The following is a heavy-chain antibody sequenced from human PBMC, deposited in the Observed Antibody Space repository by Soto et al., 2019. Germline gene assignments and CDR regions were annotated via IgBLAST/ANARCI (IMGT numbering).Heavy chain of an antibody. V-gene: IGHV3-30*03. CDR2: ISYDGSNK. CDR3: AREGYGDYGKPFDY. D-gene: IGHD4-17*01. CDR1: GFTFSSYG. Sequence: QVQLVESGGGVVQPGRSLRLSCAASGFTFSSYGMHWVRQAPGKGLEWVAVISYDGSNKYYADSVKGRFTIARDNSKNTLYLQMNSLRAEDTAVYYCAREGYGDYGKPFDYWGHGTLVTVSS. J-gene: IGHJ4*01.